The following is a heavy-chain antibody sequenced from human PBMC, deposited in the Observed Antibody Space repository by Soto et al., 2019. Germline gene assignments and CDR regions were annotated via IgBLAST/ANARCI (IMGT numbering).Heavy chain of an antibody. D-gene: IGHD3-10*01. J-gene: IGHJ4*02. CDR2: IIPIFGTA. CDR1: GGTFSSYA. Sequence: SVKGSCKASGGTFSSYAISWVRQAPGQGLEWMGGIIPIFGTANYSQKFQGRVTITADKSTSTAYMELSSLRSEDTAVYYCARGDTMVRGVPPGPDSDYWGQGTLVTVAS. V-gene: IGHV1-69*06. CDR3: ARGDTMVRGVPPGPDSDY.